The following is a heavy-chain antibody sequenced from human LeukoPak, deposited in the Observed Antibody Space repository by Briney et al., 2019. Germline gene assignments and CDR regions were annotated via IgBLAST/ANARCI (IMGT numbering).Heavy chain of an antibody. D-gene: IGHD2-2*01. CDR2: IAGGGSST. Sequence: GGSLRLSCAVSGFTVSFYAMSWVRQAPGKGLEWVSVIAGGGSSTYCADSAKGRFTISRDNSKNTLYLQMNSLRVEDTAVYYCVKDPDPRYCSSTSCSPIWGQGTMVTVSS. V-gene: IGHV3-23*01. CDR3: VKDPDPRYCSSTSCSPI. J-gene: IGHJ3*02. CDR1: GFTVSFYA.